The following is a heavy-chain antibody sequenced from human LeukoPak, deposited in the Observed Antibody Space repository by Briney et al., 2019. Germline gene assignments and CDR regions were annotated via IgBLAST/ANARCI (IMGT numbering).Heavy chain of an antibody. Sequence: GGSLRLSCAASGFSFRGYTMHWVRQAPGKGLEWVSAISGSAGITDYADSVKGRFTISRDNSKNTLYLQMNSLRAEDTAVYYCAKGSVSMVRGAKLDYWGQGTLVTVSS. D-gene: IGHD3-10*01. J-gene: IGHJ4*02. CDR2: ISGSAGIT. V-gene: IGHV3-23*01. CDR1: GFSFRGYT. CDR3: AKGSVSMVRGAKLDY.